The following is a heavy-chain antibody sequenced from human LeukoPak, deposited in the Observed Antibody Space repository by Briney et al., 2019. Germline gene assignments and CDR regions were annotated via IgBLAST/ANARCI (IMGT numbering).Heavy chain of an antibody. V-gene: IGHV1-2*02. CDR2: INPNSGGT. J-gene: IGHJ6*03. Sequence: ASVKVSCKASGYTFTGYYMHWVRQAPGQGPEWMGWINPNSGGTNYAQKFQGRVTMTRDTSISTAYMELSRLRSDDTAVYYCARDRRNYYGSGRKYYMDVWGKGTTVTVSS. D-gene: IGHD3-10*01. CDR3: ARDRRNYYGSGRKYYMDV. CDR1: GYTFTGYY.